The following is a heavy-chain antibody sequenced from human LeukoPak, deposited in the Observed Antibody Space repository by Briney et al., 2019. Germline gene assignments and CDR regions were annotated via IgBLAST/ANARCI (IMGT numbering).Heavy chain of an antibody. D-gene: IGHD4-17*01. CDR2: IHHSGNI. J-gene: IGHJ4*02. Sequence: PSETLSLTCTVSGESIGSNRYYWTWSRQPPGKGLEWIGNIHHSGNIYYSPSLKSRVSISVDTSKNQFSLRVTSVTAADTAVYYCARGPDYAKVGYWGQGTLVTVSS. CDR3: ARGPDYAKVGY. CDR1: GESIGSNRYY. V-gene: IGHV4-39*07.